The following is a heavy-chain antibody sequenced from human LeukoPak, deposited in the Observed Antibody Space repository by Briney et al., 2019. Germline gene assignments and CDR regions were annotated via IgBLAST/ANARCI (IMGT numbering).Heavy chain of an antibody. CDR3: AKGFPLAGTLTPTDY. Sequence: GGSLRLSCAASGFTFSSYAMSWVRQAPGKGLEWDSAISGSGGSTYYADSVKGRFTISRDNSKNTLYLQMNSLRAEDTAVYYCAKGFPLAGTLTPTDYWGQGTLVTVSS. J-gene: IGHJ4*02. CDR1: GFTFSSYA. D-gene: IGHD6-19*01. V-gene: IGHV3-23*01. CDR2: ISGSGGST.